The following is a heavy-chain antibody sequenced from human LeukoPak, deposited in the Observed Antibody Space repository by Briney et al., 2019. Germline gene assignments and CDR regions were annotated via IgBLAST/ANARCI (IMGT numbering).Heavy chain of an antibody. Sequence: SVKVSCKASGRTFSSYAISWVRQAPGQGLEWMGRIIPILGIANYAQKFQGRVTITADKSTSTAYMELSSLRSEDTAVYYCARGELGAVATFDYWGQGTLVTVSS. CDR1: GRTFSSYA. D-gene: IGHD6-19*01. J-gene: IGHJ4*02. CDR2: IIPILGIA. V-gene: IGHV1-69*04. CDR3: ARGELGAVATFDY.